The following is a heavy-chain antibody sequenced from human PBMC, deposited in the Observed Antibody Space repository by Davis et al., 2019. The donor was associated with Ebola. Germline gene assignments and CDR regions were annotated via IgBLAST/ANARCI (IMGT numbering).Heavy chain of an antibody. J-gene: IGHJ4*02. Sequence: GESLKISCAASGFIFSSFCMTWVRQAPGKGLEWVAGMWYDGSNKYYADSVKGRFTVSRDNSKNTLYLHMNSLRAEDTAVYFCARESYNSGWPFDYWGQGTLLTVSS. CDR3: ARESYNSGWPFDY. CDR1: GFIFSSFC. CDR2: MWYDGSNK. V-gene: IGHV3-33*08. D-gene: IGHD6-19*01.